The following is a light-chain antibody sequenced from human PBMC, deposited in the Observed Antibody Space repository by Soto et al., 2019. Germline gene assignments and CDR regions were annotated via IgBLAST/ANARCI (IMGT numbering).Light chain of an antibody. Sequence: QSVMTQPPSVSGAPGQRVTISCTGSSSNIGARYDVHWYQHLPGSAPKLLIFGDSNRPAGVPDRFSGSKSGTSASLAIAGLHAEDEADYYCQSYDSSLSVVFGGGTKLTVL. V-gene: IGLV1-40*01. J-gene: IGLJ2*01. CDR1: SSNIGARYD. CDR2: GDS. CDR3: QSYDSSLSVV.